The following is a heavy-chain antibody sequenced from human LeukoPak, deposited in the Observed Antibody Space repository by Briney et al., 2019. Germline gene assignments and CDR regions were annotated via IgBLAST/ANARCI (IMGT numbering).Heavy chain of an antibody. D-gene: IGHD3-9*01. CDR2: FDPEDGET. Sequence: ASVKVSCKVSGYTLTELSMHWVRQAPGKGLEWMGGFDPEDGETIYAQKFQGRVTMTEDTSATTAYLELSSLRSEDTAVYYCARVTGTYCDYWGQGTLVTVSS. CDR3: ARVTGTYCDY. J-gene: IGHJ4*02. V-gene: IGHV1-24*01. CDR1: GYTLTELS.